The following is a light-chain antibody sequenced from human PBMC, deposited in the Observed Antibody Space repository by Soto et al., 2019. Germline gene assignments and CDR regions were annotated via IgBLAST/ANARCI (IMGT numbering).Light chain of an antibody. CDR2: GTN. V-gene: IGLV1-40*01. CDR3: QSYDNTRTAVV. CDR1: TSKIGAGYD. Sequence: QSVLTQPPSVSGAPGQRVTISCTGSTSKIGAGYDVHWYQQLPGTAPKLVIYGTNNRPSGVADRFSGSKSGTSASLAITGLQTDDEADYYCQSYDNTRTAVVFGGGTKLTVL. J-gene: IGLJ2*01.